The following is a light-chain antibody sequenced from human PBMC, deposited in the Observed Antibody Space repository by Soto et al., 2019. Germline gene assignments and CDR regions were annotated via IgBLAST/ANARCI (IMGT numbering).Light chain of an antibody. CDR1: QSVSSN. CDR3: QQLNSYPIT. Sequence: EIVMTPSPAPLSVSPGERDTLSCRASQSVSSNLAWYQQKPGQAPRLLIYGASTRATGFPARFSGSRSGTDFTLTISSLQPEDVATYYCQQLNSYPITFGQGTRLEIK. CDR2: GAS. V-gene: IGKV3-15*01. J-gene: IGKJ5*01.